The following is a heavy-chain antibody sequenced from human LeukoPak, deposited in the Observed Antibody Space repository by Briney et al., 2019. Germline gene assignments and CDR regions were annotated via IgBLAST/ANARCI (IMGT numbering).Heavy chain of an antibody. J-gene: IGHJ4*02. D-gene: IGHD3-22*01. Sequence: GESLKISCKGSGYSFTSYWIGWVRQMPGKGLEWIGIIYPGDSDTRYSPSFQGQVTISADKSISTAYLQWSSLKASDTAMYYCARQADDGSGYPSYYFDSWGQGTLVTVSS. CDR3: ARQADDGSGYPSYYFDS. CDR2: IYPGDSDT. CDR1: GYSFTSYW. V-gene: IGHV5-51*01.